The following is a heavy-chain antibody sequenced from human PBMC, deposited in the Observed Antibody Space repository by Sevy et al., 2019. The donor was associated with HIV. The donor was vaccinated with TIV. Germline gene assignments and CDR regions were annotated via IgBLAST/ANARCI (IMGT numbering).Heavy chain of an antibody. Sequence: GGSLRLSCAASGFAFYEYSMSWIRQAPGKGLEWVATLSFGCGKINYADSVKGRFTISRDNSKNSFYLQMDNLGVEDTAIYYFGREGCSRPHDIWGHGTWVTVSS. V-gene: IGHV3-23*01. J-gene: IGHJ4*01. CDR3: GREGCSRPHDI. CDR2: LSFGCGKI. CDR1: GFAFYEYS. D-gene: IGHD1-26*01.